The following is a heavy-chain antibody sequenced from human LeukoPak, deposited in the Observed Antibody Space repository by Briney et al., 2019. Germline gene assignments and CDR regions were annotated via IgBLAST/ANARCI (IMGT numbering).Heavy chain of an antibody. V-gene: IGHV4-61*08. CDR1: GGSVSSGGSY. CDR3: ARSLKPAVAPVGV. D-gene: IGHD6-13*01. Sequence: SETLSLTCSVSGGSVSSGGSYWSWIRQPPGKGLEWIGYIYYSGSTNYNPSLKSRVTISVDTAKNQFSLKLSSVTAADTAVYYCARSLKPAVAPVGVWGKGTTVTVSS. CDR2: IYYSGST. J-gene: IGHJ6*04.